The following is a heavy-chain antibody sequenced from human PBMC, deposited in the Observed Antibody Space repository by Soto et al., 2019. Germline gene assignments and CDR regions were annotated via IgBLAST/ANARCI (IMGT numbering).Heavy chain of an antibody. CDR1: GFTFSSYA. CDR2: ISGSGGST. V-gene: IGHV3-23*01. D-gene: IGHD6-19*01. J-gene: IGHJ3*02. Sequence: GGSLRLSCAASGFTFSSYAMSWVRQAPGKGLEWVSAISGSGGSTYYADSVKGRFTISRDNSKNTLYPQMNSLRAEDTAVYYCTASSGWYNAFDIWGQGTMVTVSS. CDR3: TASSGWYNAFDI.